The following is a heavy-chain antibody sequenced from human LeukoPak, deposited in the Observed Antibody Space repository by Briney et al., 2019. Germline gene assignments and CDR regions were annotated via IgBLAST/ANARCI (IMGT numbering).Heavy chain of an antibody. D-gene: IGHD6-13*01. CDR1: GYTFTSYG. J-gene: IGHJ3*02. Sequence: ASVKVSCKAAGYTFTSYGISWVRQAPGQGLEWMGWISAYNGNTNYAQKLQGRGTMTTDTSTSTAYMELRSLRSDDTAVYYCAILAAAGTDAFDIWGQGTMFTVSS. V-gene: IGHV1-18*01. CDR3: AILAAAGTDAFDI. CDR2: ISAYNGNT.